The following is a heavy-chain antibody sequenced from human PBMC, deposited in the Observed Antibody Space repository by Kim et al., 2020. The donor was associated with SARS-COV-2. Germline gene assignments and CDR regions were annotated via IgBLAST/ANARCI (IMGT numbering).Heavy chain of an antibody. CDR3: KLSGQQLVRSGFDY. Sequence: ASVKVSCKASGYTFTGYYMHWVRQAPGQGLEWMGRINPNSGGTNYAQKFQGRVTMTRDTSISTAYMELSRLRSDDTAVYYCKLSGQQLVRSGFDYWGQGTLVTVSS. D-gene: IGHD6-13*01. CDR2: INPNSGGT. CDR1: GYTFTGYY. V-gene: IGHV1-2*06. J-gene: IGHJ4*02.